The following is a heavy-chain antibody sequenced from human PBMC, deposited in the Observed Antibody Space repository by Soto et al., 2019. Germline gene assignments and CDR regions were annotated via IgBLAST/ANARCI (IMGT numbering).Heavy chain of an antibody. CDR3: AKDIRSYSSGYDEDGDY. Sequence: GGSLRLSCAASGFTFDDYVMHWVRQAPGKGLEWVSGISWNSGTIGYADSVKGRFTISRDNAKNSLYLQMNSLRAEDTALYYCAKDIRSYSSGYDEDGDYWGQGTLVTVSS. V-gene: IGHV3-9*01. CDR2: ISWNSGTI. J-gene: IGHJ4*02. D-gene: IGHD5-12*01. CDR1: GFTFDDYV.